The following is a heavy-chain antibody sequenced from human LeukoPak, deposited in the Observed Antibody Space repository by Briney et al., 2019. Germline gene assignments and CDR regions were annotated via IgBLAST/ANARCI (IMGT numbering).Heavy chain of an antibody. Sequence: SETLSLTCTVSGGSINSYYWSWIRQPPGKGLEWIGEINHSGSTNYNPSLKSRVTISVDTSKNQFSLKLSSVTAADTAVYYCARLDYYDSSGEFDYWGQGTLVTVSS. CDR3: ARLDYYDSSGEFDY. CDR2: INHSGST. V-gene: IGHV4-34*01. J-gene: IGHJ4*02. CDR1: GGSINSYY. D-gene: IGHD3-22*01.